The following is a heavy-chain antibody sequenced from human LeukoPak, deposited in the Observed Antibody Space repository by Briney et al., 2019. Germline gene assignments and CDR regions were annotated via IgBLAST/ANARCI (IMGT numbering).Heavy chain of an antibody. V-gene: IGHV3-11*01. Sequence: GGSLRLLCAASGYIFREYYMSWIRQPPGKGREWVSYLSSGGSFIYYADSVKGRFTISRDNAKNSLYLQMNSLRAEDTAVYYCAREPYYDSSGYCLDYWGQGTLVTVSS. CDR2: LSSGGSFI. D-gene: IGHD3-22*01. CDR3: AREPYYDSSGYCLDY. CDR1: GYIFREYY. J-gene: IGHJ4*02.